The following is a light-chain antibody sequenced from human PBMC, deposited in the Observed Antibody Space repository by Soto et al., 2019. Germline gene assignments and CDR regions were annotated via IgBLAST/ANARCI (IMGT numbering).Light chain of an antibody. CDR2: GAS. V-gene: IGKV3D-15*01. CDR3: EQYNNWPACR. CDR1: QSVSNS. J-gene: IGKJ1*01. Sequence: EIVMTQSPATLYVSPGERATLSCRASQSVSNSFAWYQQKPGQATRLLVYGASTRATGIPDRFNGSGSGTDFALTISSLQSEDVAVYYGEQYNNWPACRFGQGTKVEIK.